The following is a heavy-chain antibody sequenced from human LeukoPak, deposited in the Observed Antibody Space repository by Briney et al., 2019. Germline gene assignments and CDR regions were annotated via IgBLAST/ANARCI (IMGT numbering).Heavy chain of an antibody. CDR1: GGSISSGGYY. Sequence: SQTLPLTCTVSGGSISSGGYYWSWIRQLPGKGLEWIGYIYYSGTTYYNPSLKSRVTISVDTSKNQFSLKLSSVTAADTAVYYCARDRSYYGSGSYLDYWGQGTLVTVSS. V-gene: IGHV4-31*03. CDR3: ARDRSYYGSGSYLDY. CDR2: IYYSGTT. D-gene: IGHD3-10*01. J-gene: IGHJ4*02.